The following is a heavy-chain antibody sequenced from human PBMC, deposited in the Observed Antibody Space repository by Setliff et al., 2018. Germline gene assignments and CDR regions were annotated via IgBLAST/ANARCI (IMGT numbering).Heavy chain of an antibody. J-gene: IGHJ3*02. CDR1: GGSISSSSYY. V-gene: IGHV4-31*03. D-gene: IGHD2-2*01. Sequence: PSETLSLTCTVSGGSISSSSYYWSWIRQHPGKGLEWIGYIYYSGSTYYNPSLKNRVTISVDTSKNQFSLKLSSVTAADTAVYYCARVARVVLSRNAFDIWGQGTMVTVSS. CDR3: ARVARVVLSRNAFDI. CDR2: IYYSGST.